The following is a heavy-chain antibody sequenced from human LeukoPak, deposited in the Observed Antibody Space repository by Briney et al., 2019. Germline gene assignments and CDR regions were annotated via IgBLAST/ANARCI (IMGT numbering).Heavy chain of an antibody. D-gene: IGHD3-22*01. CDR3: ARDKGDDSSL. V-gene: IGHV4-34*01. J-gene: IGHJ4*02. Sequence: SETLSLTCAVYGGSLSGYCWGWIRQPPGRGLEWIGEIDHNGSTNYNPSLKSRVTTSLDTSKNQFSLKLSSVTAADTAVYYCARDKGDDSSLWGQGTLVTVSS. CDR2: IDHNGST. CDR1: GGSLSGYC.